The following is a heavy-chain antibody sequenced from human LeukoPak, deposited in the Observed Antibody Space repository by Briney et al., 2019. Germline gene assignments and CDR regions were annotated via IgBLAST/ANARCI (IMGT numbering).Heavy chain of an antibody. D-gene: IGHD7-27*01. CDR2: IIPSSSTI. CDR1: GFTFSSYS. J-gene: IGHJ4*02. Sequence: HPGGSLRLSCAASGFTFSSYSMNWVRQAPGKGLEWVSYIIPSSSTIYYADSVKGRFTISRDNAKNSLYLQMNSLRAEDTAVYYCARDHKDWGVFDYWGQGTLATVSS. V-gene: IGHV3-48*04. CDR3: ARDHKDWGVFDY.